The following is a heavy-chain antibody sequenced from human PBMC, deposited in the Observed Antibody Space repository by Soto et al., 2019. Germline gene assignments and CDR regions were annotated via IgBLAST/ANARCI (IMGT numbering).Heavy chain of an antibody. D-gene: IGHD4-17*01. CDR3: ARGSTGYGDYGLSLGY. J-gene: IGHJ4*02. Sequence: QVQLVQSGAEVKKPGASVQVACRTSGYTFTGSAFSWVRQAPGQGLEWMGWISAYNGNTKYAQRFQDRLTMTTDTSTSTAYMELRSLTSDDTAVYYCARGSTGYGDYGLSLGYWGQGTLVTVSS. CDR1: GYTFTGSA. V-gene: IGHV1-18*01. CDR2: ISAYNGNT.